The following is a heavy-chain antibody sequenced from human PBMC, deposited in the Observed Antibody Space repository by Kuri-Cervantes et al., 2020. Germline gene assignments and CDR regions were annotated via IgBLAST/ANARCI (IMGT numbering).Heavy chain of an antibody. J-gene: IGHJ6*03. V-gene: IGHV1-69*06. CDR3: ASVSDDYYYYMDF. Sequence: SVKVSCKASGYTFTSYAMHWVRQAPGQRLEWMGGIIPLFGTTNYAQRFQGRVTLTADKSTNTAYMELSSLRSEDTAVYYCASVSDDYYYYMDFWGKGTTVTVSS. CDR1: GYTFTSYA. CDR2: IIPLFGTT.